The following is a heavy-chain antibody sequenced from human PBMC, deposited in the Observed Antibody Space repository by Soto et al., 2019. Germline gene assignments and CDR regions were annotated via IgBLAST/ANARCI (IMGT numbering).Heavy chain of an antibody. V-gene: IGHV1-46*03. Sequence: ALVKVSCKASGYTFTSYYMHWVRQAPGQGLEWMGIINPSGGSTSYAQKFQGRVTMTRDTSTSTVYMELSSLRSEDTAVYYCARDLLEVEKLELRILHWFDPWGQGTLVTVSS. CDR2: INPSGGST. J-gene: IGHJ5*02. CDR1: GYTFTSYY. D-gene: IGHD1-7*01. CDR3: ARDLLEVEKLELRILHWFDP.